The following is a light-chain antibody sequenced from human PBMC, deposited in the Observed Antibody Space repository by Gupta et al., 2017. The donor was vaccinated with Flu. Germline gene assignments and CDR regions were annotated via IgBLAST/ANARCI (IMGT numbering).Light chain of an antibody. CDR2: MEN. CDR1: VGKNE. Sequence: VGKNEAYWRQQPQAPAPMLIYDMENNRRTAISAGFSASTSGTTAAMTITRLQPEEEADYYCPAVELGSNHVVFGGGTKLTVL. V-gene: IGLV10-54*02. J-gene: IGLJ2*01. CDR3: PAVELGSNHVV.